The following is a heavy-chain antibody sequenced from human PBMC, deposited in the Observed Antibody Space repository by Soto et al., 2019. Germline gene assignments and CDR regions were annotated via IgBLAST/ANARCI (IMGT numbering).Heavy chain of an antibody. D-gene: IGHD3-22*01. CDR3: ARVGYDSSGYYYFDY. CDR1: GGTFSSYA. J-gene: IGHJ4*02. Sequence: QVQLVQSGAEVKKPGSSVKVSCKASGGTFSSYAISWVRQAPGQGLEWMGGIIPIFGTANYAQKFQGRVTITADESTSTAYMELSSMRSEDTAVYYCARVGYDSSGYYYFDYWGQGTLVTVSS. CDR2: IIPIFGTA. V-gene: IGHV1-69*01.